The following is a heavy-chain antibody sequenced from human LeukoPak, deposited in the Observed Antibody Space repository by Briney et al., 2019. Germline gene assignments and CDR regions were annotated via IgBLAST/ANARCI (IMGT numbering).Heavy chain of an antibody. CDR1: GFTFSSYG. CDR3: AKGAAVAGFDY. D-gene: IGHD6-19*01. CDR2: ISYDGSNK. J-gene: IGHJ4*02. Sequence: GGSLRLSCAASGFTFSSYGMSWVRQAPGKGLEWVAVISYDGSNKYYADSVKGRFTISRDNSKNTLYLQMNSLRAEDTAVYYCAKGAAVAGFDYWGQGTLVSVSS. V-gene: IGHV3-30*18.